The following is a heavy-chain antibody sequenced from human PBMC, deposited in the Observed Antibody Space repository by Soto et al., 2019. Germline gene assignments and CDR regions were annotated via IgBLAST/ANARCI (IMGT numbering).Heavy chain of an antibody. J-gene: IGHJ3*02. Sequence: PGGSLRLSCAASGFTFSSYAMHWVRQAPGKGLEWVAVISYDGSNKYYADSVKGRFTISRDNSKNTLYLQMNSLRAEDTAVYYCARELTNTYYYDSRALGAFDIWGQGTMVTVSS. CDR2: ISYDGSNK. CDR3: ARELTNTYYYDSRALGAFDI. D-gene: IGHD3-22*01. CDR1: GFTFSSYA. V-gene: IGHV3-30-3*01.